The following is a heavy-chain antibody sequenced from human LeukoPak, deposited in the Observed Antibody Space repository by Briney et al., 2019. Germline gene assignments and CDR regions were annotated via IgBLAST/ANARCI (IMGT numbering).Heavy chain of an antibody. CDR2: ISYSGST. CDR1: GGSISSGGYY. V-gene: IGHV4-31*03. J-gene: IGHJ4*02. Sequence: SQTLSLTCTVSGGSISSGGYYWSWIRQHPWKGLEWIGYISYSGSTYYNPSLKSRVTISLDTSKNQFSLKLSSVTAADTAVYYCASPHEYYFDYWGQGTLVTVSS. CDR3: ASPHEYYFDY.